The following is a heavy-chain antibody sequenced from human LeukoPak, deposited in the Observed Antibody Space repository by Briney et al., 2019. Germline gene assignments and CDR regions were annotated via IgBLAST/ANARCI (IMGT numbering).Heavy chain of an antibody. CDR3: AKSHVWGSYRNSCFDY. CDR1: GFTFDDYG. J-gene: IGHJ4*02. V-gene: IGHV3-20*04. Sequence: PGGSLRLSCAASGFTFDDYGMSWVRQAPGKGLEWVSGINWSGGSTGYADSVKGRFTISRDNAKNSLYLQMNSLRAEDTALYYCAKSHVWGSYRNSCFDYWGQGTLVTVSS. CDR2: INWSGGST. D-gene: IGHD3-16*02.